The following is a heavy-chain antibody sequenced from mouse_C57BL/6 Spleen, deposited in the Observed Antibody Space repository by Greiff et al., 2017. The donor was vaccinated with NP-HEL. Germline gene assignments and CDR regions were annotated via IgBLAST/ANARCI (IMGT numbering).Heavy chain of an antibody. CDR1: GFSFNTYA. V-gene: IGHV10-1*01. J-gene: IGHJ4*01. D-gene: IGHD2-2*01. CDR3: VRHGYPHYYAMDY. CDR2: IRSKSNNYAT. Sequence: EVMLVESGGGLVQPKGSLKLSCAASGFSFNTYAMNWVRQAPGKGLEWVARIRSKSNNYATYYADSVKDRFTISRDDSESMLYLQMNNLKTEDTAMYYCVRHGYPHYYAMDYWGQGTSVTVSS.